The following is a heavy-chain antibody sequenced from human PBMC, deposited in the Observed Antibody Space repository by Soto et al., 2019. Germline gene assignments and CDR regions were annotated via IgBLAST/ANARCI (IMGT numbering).Heavy chain of an antibody. Sequence: QVQLVQSGAEVKKPGSSVKVSCRASGGTFSSYAVSWVRQAPGQGLEWMGVIIPLLNTPKYVQKFQGRVTNTADASATKASMEPSSLRSEDTAVYYCARESSSPNYYYYGMDVWGQGTTVTVSS. CDR2: IIPLLNTP. CDR3: ARESSSPNYYYYGMDV. CDR1: GGTFSSYA. J-gene: IGHJ6*02. D-gene: IGHD6-6*01. V-gene: IGHV1-69*01.